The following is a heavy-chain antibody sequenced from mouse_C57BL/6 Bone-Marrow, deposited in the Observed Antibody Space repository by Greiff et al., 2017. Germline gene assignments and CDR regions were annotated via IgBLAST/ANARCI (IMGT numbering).Heavy chain of an antibody. CDR3: ARVLITTVVGGY. Sequence: EVKLMESGGGLVKPGGSLKLSCAASGFTFSSYAMSWVRQTPEKRLEWVATISDGGSYTYYPDNVKGRFTISRDNAKNNLYLQMSHLKSEDTAMYDCARVLITTVVGGYWGQGTTLTVSS. CDR1: GFTFSSYA. V-gene: IGHV5-4*03. D-gene: IGHD1-1*01. J-gene: IGHJ2*01. CDR2: ISDGGSYT.